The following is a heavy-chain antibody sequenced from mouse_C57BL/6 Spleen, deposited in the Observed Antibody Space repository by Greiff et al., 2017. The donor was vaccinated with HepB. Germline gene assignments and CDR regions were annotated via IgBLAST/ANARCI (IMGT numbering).Heavy chain of an antibody. V-gene: IGHV5-9-1*02. J-gene: IGHJ3*01. Sequence: EVKVEESGEGLVKPGGSLKLSCAASGFTFSSYAMSWVRQTPEKRLEWVAYISSGGDYIYYADTVKGRFTISRDNARNTLDLQMSSLKSEDTAMYYCTREYGYDLAWFAYWGQGTLVTVSA. CDR1: GFTFSSYA. CDR3: TREYGYDLAWFAY. D-gene: IGHD2-2*01. CDR2: ISSGGDYI.